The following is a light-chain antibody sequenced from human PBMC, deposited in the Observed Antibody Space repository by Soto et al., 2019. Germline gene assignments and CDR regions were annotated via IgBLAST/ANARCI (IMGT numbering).Light chain of an antibody. CDR1: QSVLYSSNNKNY. V-gene: IGKV4-1*01. J-gene: IGKJ4*01. CDR3: QQYYSTPLA. Sequence: DIVMTQSPDSLAVSLGERATINCKSSQSVLYSSNNKNYLAWYQQKPGQPPKLLLYWASTRESGVADRVSGSGAETDCAVTISSLEAEDVGVYYCQQYYSTPLAFGGGAKVEIK. CDR2: WAS.